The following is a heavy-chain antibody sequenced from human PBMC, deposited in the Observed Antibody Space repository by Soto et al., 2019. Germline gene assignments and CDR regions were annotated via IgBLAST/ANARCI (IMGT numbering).Heavy chain of an antibody. J-gene: IGHJ3*02. D-gene: IGHD2-15*01. CDR3: ARYCSGGSCYGPFDAFDI. CDR2: IYSGGST. Sequence: GGSLRLSCAASGFTVSSNYMSWVRQAPGKGLEWVSVIYSGGSTYYADSVKGRFTISRHNSKNTLYLQMNSLRAEDTAVYYCARYCSGGSCYGPFDAFDIWGQGTMVTVSS. V-gene: IGHV3-53*04. CDR1: GFTVSSNY.